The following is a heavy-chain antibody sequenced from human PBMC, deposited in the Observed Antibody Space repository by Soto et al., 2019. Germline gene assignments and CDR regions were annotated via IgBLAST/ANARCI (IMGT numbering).Heavy chain of an antibody. D-gene: IGHD4-17*01. CDR2: ISSSSSYI. J-gene: IGHJ5*02. CDR1: GFTFSSYS. Sequence: GGSLRLSCAASGFTFSSYSMNWVRQAPGKGLEWVSSISSSSSYIYYADSVKGRFTISRDNAKNSLYLQMNSLRAEDTAVYYCAREDYGDYAGWFDPWGQGTLVTVSS. V-gene: IGHV3-21*01. CDR3: AREDYGDYAGWFDP.